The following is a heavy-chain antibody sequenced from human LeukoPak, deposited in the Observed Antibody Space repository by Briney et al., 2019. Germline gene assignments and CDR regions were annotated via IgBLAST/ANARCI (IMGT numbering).Heavy chain of an antibody. D-gene: IGHD3-22*01. J-gene: IGHJ4*02. V-gene: IGHV1-18*01. CDR2: ISAYRGNK. Sequence: ASVKVSCKASGYTFTTYGISWVRQAPGQGLEWMGWISAYRGNKNYAQKVQDRVTMTTDTSTSTAYMELRSLRSDDTAVYFCARDNEATFSVRYYDSSGYYPLDYWGQGTLVTVSS. CDR1: GYTFTTYG. CDR3: ARDNEATFSVRYYDSSGYYPLDY.